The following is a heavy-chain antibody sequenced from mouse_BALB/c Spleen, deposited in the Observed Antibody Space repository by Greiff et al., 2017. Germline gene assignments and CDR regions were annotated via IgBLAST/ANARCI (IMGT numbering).Heavy chain of an antibody. V-gene: IGHV5-6-3*01. J-gene: IGHJ4*01. CDR3: AREYDYTALYYYAMDY. CDR2: INSNGGST. CDR1: GFTFSSYG. D-gene: IGHD2-4*01. Sequence: EVQVVESGGGLVQPGGSLKLSCAASGFTFSSYGMSWVRQTPDKRLELVATINSNGGSTYYPDSVKGRFTISRDNATNTLYLHMSSLKSEDTAMYYCAREYDYTALYYYAMDYWGEGTSVTVSS.